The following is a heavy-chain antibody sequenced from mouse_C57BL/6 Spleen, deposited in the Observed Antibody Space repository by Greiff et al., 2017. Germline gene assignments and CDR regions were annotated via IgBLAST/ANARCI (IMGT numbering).Heavy chain of an antibody. D-gene: IGHD2-3*01. CDR3: ARPIYDGYNWYFDV. CDR1: GYTFTDYY. Sequence: EVQLQQSGPELVKPGASVKISCKASGYTFTDYYMNWVKQSHGKSLEWIGDINPNNGGTSYNQKFKGKATLTVDKSSSTAYMELRSLTSEDSAVYYCARPIYDGYNWYFDVWGTGTTVTVSS. J-gene: IGHJ1*03. V-gene: IGHV1-26*01. CDR2: INPNNGGT.